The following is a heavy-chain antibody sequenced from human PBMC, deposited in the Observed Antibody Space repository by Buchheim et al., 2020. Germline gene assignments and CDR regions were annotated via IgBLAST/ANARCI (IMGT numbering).Heavy chain of an antibody. D-gene: IGHD3-22*01. CDR1: GGSITSGGYS. CDR2: IYHSGST. J-gene: IGHJ4*02. Sequence: QLQLQESGSGLVKPSQTLSLTCAVSGGSITSGGYSWSWIRQPPGKGLEWIGYIYHSGSTYYNPSLKSRVTISMDRSKNQFSLRLNCVTAADTAVYHCARAVGNYYDSTGYRPHFDYWGQGTL. CDR3: ARAVGNYYDSTGYRPHFDY. V-gene: IGHV4-30-2*01.